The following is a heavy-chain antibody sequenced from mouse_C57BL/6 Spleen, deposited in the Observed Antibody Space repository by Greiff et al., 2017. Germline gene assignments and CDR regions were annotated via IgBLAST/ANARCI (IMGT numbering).Heavy chain of an antibody. D-gene: IGHD1-1*01. CDR2: IGPGSGST. CDR3: ARDNYGSGEFAY. Sequence: VQLQQSGAELVKPGASVKISCKASGYTFTDSYINWVKQRPGQGLEWIGKIGPGSGSTYYNEKFKGKATLTADKSSSTGYLQLSSLTSEDSAVYFCARDNYGSGEFAYWGQGTLVTVSA. J-gene: IGHJ3*01. CDR1: GYTFTDSY. V-gene: IGHV1-77*01.